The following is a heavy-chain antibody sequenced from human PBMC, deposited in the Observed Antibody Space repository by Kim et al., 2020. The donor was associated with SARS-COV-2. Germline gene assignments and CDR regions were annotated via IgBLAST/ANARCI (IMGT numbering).Heavy chain of an antibody. Sequence: SQTLSLTCAISGESVSSNSAAWNWIRQSPSRGLEWLGRQYYRSSWNNDYEVSVRSRITINPDTSNNQFSLQLNSVTPEDTAVYYCARGNYDFDSWGQGTLVTVSS. CDR2: QYYRSSWNN. CDR3: ARGNYDFDS. D-gene: IGHD4-4*01. J-gene: IGHJ4*02. V-gene: IGHV6-1*01. CDR1: GESVSSNSAA.